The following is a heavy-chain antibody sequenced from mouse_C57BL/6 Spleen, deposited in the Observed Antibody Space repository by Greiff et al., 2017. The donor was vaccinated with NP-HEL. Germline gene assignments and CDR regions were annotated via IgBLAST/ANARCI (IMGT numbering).Heavy chain of an antibody. Sequence: EVKLVESEGGLVQPGSSMKLSCTASGFTFSDYYMAWVRQVPEKGLEWVANINYDGSSTYYLDSLKSRFIISRDNAKNILYLQMSSLKSEDTATYYCARDGYCGFDYWGQGTTLTVSS. J-gene: IGHJ2*01. CDR1: GFTFSDYY. CDR2: INYDGSST. CDR3: ARDGYCGFDY. D-gene: IGHD2-3*01. V-gene: IGHV5-16*01.